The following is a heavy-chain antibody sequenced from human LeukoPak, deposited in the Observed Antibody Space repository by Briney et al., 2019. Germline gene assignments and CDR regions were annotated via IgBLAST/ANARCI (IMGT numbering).Heavy chain of an antibody. Sequence: SVKVSCKASGGTFSSYAISWVRQAPGQGLEWMGGIIPIFGTANYAQKFQGRVTITADESTSTAYMELSSLRSEGTAVYYCAAGYCSGGSCYPYYYYGMDVWGQGTTVTVSS. V-gene: IGHV1-69*13. CDR1: GGTFSSYA. D-gene: IGHD2-15*01. J-gene: IGHJ6*02. CDR3: AAGYCSGGSCYPYYYYGMDV. CDR2: IIPIFGTA.